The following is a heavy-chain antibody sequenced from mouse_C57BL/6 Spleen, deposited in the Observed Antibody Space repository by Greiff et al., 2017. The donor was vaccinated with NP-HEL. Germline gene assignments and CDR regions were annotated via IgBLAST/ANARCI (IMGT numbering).Heavy chain of an antibody. CDR2: ISSGGSYT. V-gene: IGHV5-6*02. D-gene: IGHD1-1*01. CDR3: ARHRDYGSSPWFAY. CDR1: GFTFSSYG. J-gene: IGHJ3*01. Sequence: DVMLVESGGDLVKPGGSLKLSCAASGFTFSSYGMSWVRQTPDKRLEWVATISSGGSYTYYPDSVKGRFTISRDNAKNTLYLQMSSLKSEDTAMYYCARHRDYGSSPWFAYWGQGTLVTVSA.